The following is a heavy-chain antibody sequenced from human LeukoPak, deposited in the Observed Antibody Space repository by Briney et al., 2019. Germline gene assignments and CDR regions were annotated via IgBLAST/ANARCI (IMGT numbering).Heavy chain of an antibody. J-gene: IGHJ2*01. V-gene: IGHV4-4*07. Sequence: SETLPLTCTVSGGSISSYYWSWIRQPAGKGLEWIGRFHTSGNSNYNPSLKSRVTMSVDTSKNQFSLKVRSVTAADTAVYYCTSGRVTGYFDLWGRGTLVTVSS. CDR2: FHTSGNS. CDR1: GGSISSYY. CDR3: TSGRVTGYFDL. D-gene: IGHD3-10*01.